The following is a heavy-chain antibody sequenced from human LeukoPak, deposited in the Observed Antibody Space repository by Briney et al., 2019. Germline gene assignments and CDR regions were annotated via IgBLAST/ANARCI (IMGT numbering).Heavy chain of an antibody. CDR1: GYTFSGFY. V-gene: IGHV7-4-1*02. J-gene: IGHJ6*03. CDR3: ARESQYCSSTSCYRERYYYYMDV. Sequence: ASVKVSCKASGYTFSGFYIHWVRQAPGQGLEWMGWINTNTGNPTYAQGFTGRFVFSLDTSVSTAYLQISSLKAEDTAVYYCARESQYCSSTSCYRERYYYYMDVWGKGTTVTVSS. D-gene: IGHD2-2*01. CDR2: INTNTGNP.